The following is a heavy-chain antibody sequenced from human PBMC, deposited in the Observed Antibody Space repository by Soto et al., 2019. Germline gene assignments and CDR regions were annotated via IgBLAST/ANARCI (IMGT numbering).Heavy chain of an antibody. CDR3: ARVYGLGAFAI. Sequence: QVQLQESGPGLVKPSETLSLTCTVSGGSISSYYWSWIRQPPGKGLEWIGYIYYSGSTNYNPSLKSRVTRSVATSKNQFSLKLSSVTAADTAVYYCARVYGLGAFAIWGQGTMVTVSS. V-gene: IGHV4-59*01. J-gene: IGHJ3*02. D-gene: IGHD4-17*01. CDR1: GGSISSYY. CDR2: IYYSGST.